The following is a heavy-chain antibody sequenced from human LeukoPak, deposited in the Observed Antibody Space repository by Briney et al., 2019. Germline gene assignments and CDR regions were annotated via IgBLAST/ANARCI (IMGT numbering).Heavy chain of an antibody. CDR3: GRAKGATSAFDI. CDR2: IYSGGNT. Sequence: PGVSLRLSCAASGFTVSSNYMSWVRQAPGKGLEWVSIIYSGGNTYYADSVKGRFAISRDNSKNTLYLQMNSLRAEDTAVYYCGRAKGATSAFDIWGRGTMVTVSS. CDR1: GFTVSSNY. D-gene: IGHD1-26*01. V-gene: IGHV3-53*01. J-gene: IGHJ3*02.